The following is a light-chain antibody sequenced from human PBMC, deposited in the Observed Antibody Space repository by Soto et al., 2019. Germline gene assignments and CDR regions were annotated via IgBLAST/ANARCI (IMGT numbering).Light chain of an antibody. Sequence: EIVLTQSPANLSLSPGERATLSCRASQSVSSYLAWYQQKPGQAPRLLISGASTRASGIPARFSGSGSGTEFTLIISSLQSGDSAVYYCQQYYNWPGTFGQGTKVDIK. CDR2: GAS. CDR1: QSVSSY. CDR3: QQYYNWPGT. J-gene: IGKJ1*01. V-gene: IGKV3-15*01.